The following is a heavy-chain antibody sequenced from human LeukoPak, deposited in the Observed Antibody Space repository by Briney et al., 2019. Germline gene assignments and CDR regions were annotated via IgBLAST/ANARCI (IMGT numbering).Heavy chain of an antibody. CDR2: IYHSGST. V-gene: IGHV4-38-2*02. CDR1: GYSISSDNY. D-gene: IGHD4-17*01. Sequence: SETLSLTCAVSGYSISSDNYWVWIRQPPGQGLEWTGGIYHSGSTYYNPSLKSRVTMSVDTSKNQFSLKLSSVTAADTAMYYCAREGRQDYVYFDHWGQGSLVTVSS. CDR3: AREGRQDYVYFDH. J-gene: IGHJ4*02.